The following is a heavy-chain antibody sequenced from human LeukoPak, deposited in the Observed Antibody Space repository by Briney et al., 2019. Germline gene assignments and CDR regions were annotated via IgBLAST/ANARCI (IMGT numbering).Heavy chain of an antibody. Sequence: GGSLRLSCAASGFTFSTYDMHWVRQAPGKGLEWVAVISYDGRNKYYADSVKGRFTISRDNSKNALFLQMNSLRAEDTALYYCANKGASGWRFDYRGQGTLVTVSS. CDR1: GFTFSTYD. CDR3: ANKGASGWRFDY. J-gene: IGHJ4*02. D-gene: IGHD6-19*01. CDR2: ISYDGRNK. V-gene: IGHV3-30*18.